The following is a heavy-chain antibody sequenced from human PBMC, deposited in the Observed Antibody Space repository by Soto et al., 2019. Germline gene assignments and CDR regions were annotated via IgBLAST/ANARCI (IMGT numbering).Heavy chain of an antibody. CDR2: IHSSGGT. V-gene: IGHV4-39*02. CDR3: GRLAEAAPGLTDFDF. CDR1: GASIKSSNYF. J-gene: IGHJ4*02. D-gene: IGHD2-15*01. Sequence: SETLSLTCTVSGASIKSSNYFWGWIRQPPGKGLEFVGSIHSSGGTYYNPSLKSRVTVSVDLSNSHFSLSLKSLTATATAVYYCGRLAEAAPGLTDFDFWGQGTLVTVSS.